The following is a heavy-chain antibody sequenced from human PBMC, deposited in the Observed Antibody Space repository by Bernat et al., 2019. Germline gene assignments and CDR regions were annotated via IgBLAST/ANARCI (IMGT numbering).Heavy chain of an antibody. CDR1: GYTLTELS. J-gene: IGHJ3*02. Sequence: QVQLVQSGAEVKKPGASVKVSCKVSGYTLTELSMYWVRQAPGKGLEWMGGFDPEDGETIYAQKFQGRVTMTEDTSTDTAYMELSSLRSEDTAVYYCATPSGYSSSWTDAFDIWGQGTMVTVSS. CDR2: FDPEDGET. V-gene: IGHV1-24*01. CDR3: ATPSGYSSSWTDAFDI. D-gene: IGHD6-6*01.